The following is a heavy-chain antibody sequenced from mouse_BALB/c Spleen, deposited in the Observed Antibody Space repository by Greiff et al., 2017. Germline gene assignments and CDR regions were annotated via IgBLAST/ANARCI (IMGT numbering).Heavy chain of an antibody. V-gene: IGHV1-7*01. CDR3: AASQDRYGRVDD. D-gene: IGHD2-14*01. CDR1: GYTFTSYW. CDR2: INPSTGYT. Sequence: QVQLQQSGAELAKPGASVKMSCKASGYTFTSYWMHWVKQRPGQGLEWIGYINPSTGYTEYNQKFKDKATLTADKSSSTAYMQLSSLTSEDSAVYYCAASQDRYGRVDDWGQGTTLTVSS. J-gene: IGHJ2*01.